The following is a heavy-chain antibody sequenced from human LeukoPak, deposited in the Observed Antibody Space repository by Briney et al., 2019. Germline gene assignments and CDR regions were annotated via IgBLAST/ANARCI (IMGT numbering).Heavy chain of an antibody. Sequence: GESLKISCVGSGLTFGNYAMSWVRQGPGKGLEWVSSLSGSGTIMNYAASVKGRFTISRDNSKSTLYLQLNNLGAEDTALYYCAKEATASYRISAFDVWGHGTMVIVSS. D-gene: IGHD1-14*01. J-gene: IGHJ3*01. CDR2: LSGSGTIM. CDR1: GLTFGNYA. V-gene: IGHV3-23*01. CDR3: AKEATASYRISAFDV.